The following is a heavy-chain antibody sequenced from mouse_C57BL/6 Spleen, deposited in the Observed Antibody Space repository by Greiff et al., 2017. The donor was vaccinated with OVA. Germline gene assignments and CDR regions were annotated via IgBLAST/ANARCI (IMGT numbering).Heavy chain of an antibody. CDR2: IDPEDGDT. Sequence: EVQLQESGAELVRPGASVKLSCTASGFNIKDYYMYWVKQRPEQGLVWIGRIDPEDGDTEYAPKFQGKATMTADTSSNTAYLQLRILSSEDTDVYYSTTLSDGYYNYWGQGTTLTVSS. V-gene: IGHV14-1*01. CDR3: TTLSDGYYNY. J-gene: IGHJ2*01. CDR1: GFNIKDYY. D-gene: IGHD2-3*01.